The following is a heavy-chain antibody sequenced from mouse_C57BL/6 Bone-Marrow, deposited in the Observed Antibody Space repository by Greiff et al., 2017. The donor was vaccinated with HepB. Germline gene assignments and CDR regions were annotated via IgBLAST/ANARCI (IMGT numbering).Heavy chain of an antibody. CDR1: GYTFTSYW. CDR2: IYPSDSET. Sequence: QVQLQQPGAELVRPGSSVKLSCKASGYTFTSYWMDWVKQRPGQGLEWIGNIYPSDSETHYNQKFKDKATLTVDKSSSTAYMQLSSLTSEDSAVYYCARKVYGNYVGGFAYWGQGTLVTVSA. J-gene: IGHJ3*01. D-gene: IGHD2-1*01. CDR3: ARKVYGNYVGGFAY. V-gene: IGHV1-61*01.